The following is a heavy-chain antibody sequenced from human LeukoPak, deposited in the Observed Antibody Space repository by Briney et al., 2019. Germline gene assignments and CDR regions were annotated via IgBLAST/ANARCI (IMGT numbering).Heavy chain of an antibody. J-gene: IGHJ4*02. D-gene: IGHD5-24*01. CDR3: ARDSAYNAFDY. CDR1: GFTFSRSW. CDR2: IKQDGSEK. Sequence: GGSLRLSCAASGFTFSRSWMTWVRQAPGKGLEWVANIKQDGSEKNYVDSVKGRFTISRDNAKNSLYLQMDSLRAEDTAMYYCARDSAYNAFDYWGQGTLVTVPS. V-gene: IGHV3-7*05.